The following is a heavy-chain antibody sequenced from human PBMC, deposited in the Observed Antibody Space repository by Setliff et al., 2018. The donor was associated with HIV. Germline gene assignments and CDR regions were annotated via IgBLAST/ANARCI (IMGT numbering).Heavy chain of an antibody. CDR2: IHTSGST. V-gene: IGHV4-34*01. D-gene: IGHD3-10*01. Sequence: SETLSLTCAVYGGPFSGYYWSWIRQPPGKGLEWIGHIHTSGSTKYNPSLKSRVTISADTSKNQFPLNLSSVTAAEMAVYYCARVGYHGSGRYSFDYWGQGTLVTVSS. CDR1: GGPFSGYY. CDR3: ARVGYHGSGRYSFDY. J-gene: IGHJ4*02.